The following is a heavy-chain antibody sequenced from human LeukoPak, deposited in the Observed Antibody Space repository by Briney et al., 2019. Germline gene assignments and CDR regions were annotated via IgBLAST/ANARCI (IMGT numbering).Heavy chain of an antibody. V-gene: IGHV3-15*01. CDR1: GFTFSNYA. J-gene: IGHJ4*02. CDR2: IKHKRDGGTT. Sequence: GGSLRLSCAASGFTFSNYAMSWVRQAPGKGLEWVGRIKHKRDGGTTDYAAPVKGRFTISRDDSKNMLYLEMNSLKIEDTAVYYCTTVTMVRDYDYWGQGTPVTVSS. D-gene: IGHD3-10*01. CDR3: TTVTMVRDYDY.